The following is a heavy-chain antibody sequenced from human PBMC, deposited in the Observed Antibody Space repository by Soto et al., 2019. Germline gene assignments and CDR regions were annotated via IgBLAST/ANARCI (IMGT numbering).Heavy chain of an antibody. CDR2: IKSKTDGGTT. Sequence: GGSLRLSCAASGFTFSNAWMSWVRQAPGKGLEWVGRIKSKTDGGTTDYAAPVKGRFTISRDDSKNTLYLQMNSLKTEDTAVYYCTTEFYDILTANYWGQGTLVTVSS. CDR3: TTEFYDILTANY. V-gene: IGHV3-15*01. CDR1: GFTFSNAW. D-gene: IGHD3-9*01. J-gene: IGHJ4*02.